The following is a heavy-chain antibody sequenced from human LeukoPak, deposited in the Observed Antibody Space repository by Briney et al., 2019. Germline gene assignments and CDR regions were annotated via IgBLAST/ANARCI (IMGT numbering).Heavy chain of an antibody. V-gene: IGHV3-15*01. Sequence: GGSLRLSCAASGYTFSNAWMSWVRQAPGKGLEWVGRIKSKTDGGPTDYAAPVKGRFPISRDDSKNTLYLKMNSLKTEDTAVYYCTTGEYSYGAYYFDYWGQGTVVTVSS. CDR3: TTGEYSYGAYYFDY. J-gene: IGHJ4*02. CDR2: IKSKTDGGPT. CDR1: GYTFSNAW. D-gene: IGHD5-18*01.